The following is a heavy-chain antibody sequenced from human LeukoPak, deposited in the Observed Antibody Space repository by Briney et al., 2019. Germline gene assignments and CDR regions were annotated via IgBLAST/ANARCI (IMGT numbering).Heavy chain of an antibody. Sequence: GGSLRLSCAASGFTFSSYGMHWVRQAPGKGLEWVAFIRYDGSNKYYADSVKGRFTISRDNSKNTLYLQMNSLRAEDTAVYYCAKDLYYYDSSGSHYFDYWGQGTLVTVS. CDR3: AKDLYYYDSSGSHYFDY. J-gene: IGHJ4*02. D-gene: IGHD3-22*01. V-gene: IGHV3-30*02. CDR1: GFTFSSYG. CDR2: IRYDGSNK.